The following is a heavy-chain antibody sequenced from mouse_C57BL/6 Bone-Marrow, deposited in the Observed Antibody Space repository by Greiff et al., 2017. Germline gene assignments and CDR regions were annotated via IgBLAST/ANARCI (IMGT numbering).Heavy chain of an antibody. CDR1: GFSLTSYA. Sequence: VKLQESGPGLVAPSQSLSITCTVSGFSLTSYAISWVRQPPGKGLEWLGVIWTGGGTNYNSALKSRLSISKDNSKSQVFLKMNSLQTDDTARYYCARNEGAITTVVAPYYFDYWGQGTTLTVSS. CDR3: ARNEGAITTVVAPYYFDY. J-gene: IGHJ2*01. CDR2: IWTGGGT. D-gene: IGHD1-1*01. V-gene: IGHV2-9-1*01.